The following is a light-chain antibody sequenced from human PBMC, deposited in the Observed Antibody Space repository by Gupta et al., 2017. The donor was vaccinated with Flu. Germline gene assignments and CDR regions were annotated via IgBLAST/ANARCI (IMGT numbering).Light chain of an antibody. J-gene: IGLJ1*01. Sequence: VTISCSGSASNIGNNFVYWYQQVPGAAPRLLISRINQRPSGVPGRFSGSRSGTSASLVITGLRAEDEADYYCAAWDDTRNGEVFGTGTKVSVL. CDR3: AAWDDTRNGEV. CDR2: RIN. CDR1: ASNIGNNF. V-gene: IGLV1-47*01.